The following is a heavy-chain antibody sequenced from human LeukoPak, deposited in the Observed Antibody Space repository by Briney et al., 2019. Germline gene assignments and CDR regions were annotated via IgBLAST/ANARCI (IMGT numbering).Heavy chain of an antibody. Sequence: ASVKVSCEASGYTFTGYYMHWVRQAPGQGLEWMGRINPNSGGTNYAQKFQGRVTMTRDTSISTAYMELSRLRSDDTAVYYCARERDKKYYYDSSGYYVLFYWGQGTLVTVSS. CDR2: INPNSGGT. CDR3: ARERDKKYYYDSSGYYVLFY. CDR1: GYTFTGYY. V-gene: IGHV1-2*06. D-gene: IGHD3-22*01. J-gene: IGHJ4*02.